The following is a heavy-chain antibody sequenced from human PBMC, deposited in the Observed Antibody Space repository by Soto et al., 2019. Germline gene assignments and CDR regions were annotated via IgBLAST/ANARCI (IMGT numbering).Heavy chain of an antibody. CDR3: ARLWFSGGNAFDS. Sequence: QLQLQESGPGLVKSSETLSLSCTVSGGSISRSGYLWCWVRQHPGKQLEWIGSISSSVTTYYTSSLRGRVTTSVDTSNKQLSRKMGSVTATDTAMYYSARLWFSGGNAFDSWGQCTPVTVSS. V-gene: IGHV4-39*01. CDR1: GGSISRSGYL. D-gene: IGHD3-10*01. CDR2: ISSSVTT. J-gene: IGHJ5*01.